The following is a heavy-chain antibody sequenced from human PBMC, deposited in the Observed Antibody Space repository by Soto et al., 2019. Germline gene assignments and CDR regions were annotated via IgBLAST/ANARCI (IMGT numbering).Heavy chain of an antibody. CDR1: GGSVTSDIYY. CDR2: VYYSGST. V-gene: IGHV4-61*01. J-gene: IGHJ3*02. Sequence: QVRLQESGPGLVKPSETLSLTCTVSGGSVTSDIYYWSWIRQPPGRGLEWIGYVYYSGSTNSNPSLKSRVTISVDTSKHAFSLNLSSVTAADTAVYYCARIRYSSGWFDAFDIWGQGTMVTVSS. D-gene: IGHD6-19*01. CDR3: ARIRYSSGWFDAFDI.